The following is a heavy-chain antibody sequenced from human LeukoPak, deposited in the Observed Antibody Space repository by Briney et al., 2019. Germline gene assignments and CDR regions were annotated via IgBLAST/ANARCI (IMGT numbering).Heavy chain of an antibody. Sequence: PGGSLRLSCAGAGFSITDHHMDWVRQAPGKGLEWVSAISPSGGSTYYADSVKGRFTISRDNSKNTLYLQMNSLRAEDTAVYYCAKVYMISIRDYWFDPWGQGTLVTVSS. CDR2: ISPSGGST. V-gene: IGHV3-23*01. CDR3: AKVYMISIRDYWFDP. D-gene: IGHD2-2*02. CDR1: GFSITDHH. J-gene: IGHJ5*02.